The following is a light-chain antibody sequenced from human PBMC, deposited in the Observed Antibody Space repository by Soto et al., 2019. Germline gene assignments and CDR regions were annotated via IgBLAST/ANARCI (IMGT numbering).Light chain of an antibody. CDR1: SSNIGAVYD. V-gene: IGLV1-40*01. CDR3: QYYDSSLSGYV. Sequence: QSVLTQPPSVSGAPGQRVTISCTGSSSNIGAVYDVHWYQQHPGTAPKLLIYGISNRPSGVPDRFSGSKSGTSASLAISRHEADDAADYCCQYYDSSLSGYVFGTGTKLTVL. CDR2: GIS. J-gene: IGLJ1*01.